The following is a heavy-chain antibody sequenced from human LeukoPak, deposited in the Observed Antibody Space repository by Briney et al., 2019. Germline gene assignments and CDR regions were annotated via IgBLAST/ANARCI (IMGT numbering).Heavy chain of an antibody. CDR3: ARGLVVVTMTPSIMDV. CDR2: IDHRGSI. D-gene: IGHD3-22*01. V-gene: IGHV4-34*01. J-gene: IGHJ4*02. Sequence: SSETLSLTCVVNGGSFTDYYWTWIRQAPGNGLEWVGDIDHRGSINYNPSLKSRVTISVDTSKNQFSLRLSSVTAADTAVYYCARGLVVVTMTPSIMDVWGQGTLVTVSS. CDR1: GGSFTDYY.